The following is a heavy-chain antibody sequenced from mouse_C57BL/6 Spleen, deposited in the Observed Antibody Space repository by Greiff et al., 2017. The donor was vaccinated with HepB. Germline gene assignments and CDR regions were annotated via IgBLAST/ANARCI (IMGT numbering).Heavy chain of an antibody. CDR3: ARGGDGYYAMDY. CDR1: GYTFTSYW. D-gene: IGHD3-3*01. V-gene: IGHV1-69*01. J-gene: IGHJ4*01. Sequence: VQLQQSGAELVMPGASVKLSCKASGYTFTSYWMHWVKQRPGQGLEWIGEIDPSDSYTNYNQKFKGKSTLTVDKSSSTAYMQLSSLTSEDSAVYYCARGGDGYYAMDYWGQGTSVTVSS. CDR2: IDPSDSYT.